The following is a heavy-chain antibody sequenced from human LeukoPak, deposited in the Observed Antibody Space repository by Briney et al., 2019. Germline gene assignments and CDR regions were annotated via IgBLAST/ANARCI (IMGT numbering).Heavy chain of an antibody. V-gene: IGHV1-18*01. D-gene: IGHD6-19*01. CDR1: GYTFTSYG. CDR2: ISAYNGNT. Sequence: ASVKVSCKASGYTFTSYGISWVRQAPVQGLEWMGWISAYNGNTNYAQKLQGRVTMTTDTSTSTAYMELRSLRSDDTAVYYCARHAMGIAVADTDYWGQGTLVTVSS. J-gene: IGHJ4*02. CDR3: ARHAMGIAVADTDY.